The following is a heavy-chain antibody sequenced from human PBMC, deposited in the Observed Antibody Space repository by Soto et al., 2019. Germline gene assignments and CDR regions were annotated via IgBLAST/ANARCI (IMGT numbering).Heavy chain of an antibody. D-gene: IGHD5-12*01. CDR1: GFTFSSYS. CDR3: AKDVSGLNWFDP. Sequence: EVQLVESGGGLVQPGGSLRLSCAASGFTFSSYSMNWVRQAPGKGLERVSYISSSSSTIYYADSVKGRFAISTDNTENSLYLQMNSLRDEDTAVYYCAKDVSGLNWFDPWGQGTLVTVSS. CDR2: ISSSSSTI. V-gene: IGHV3-48*02. J-gene: IGHJ5*02.